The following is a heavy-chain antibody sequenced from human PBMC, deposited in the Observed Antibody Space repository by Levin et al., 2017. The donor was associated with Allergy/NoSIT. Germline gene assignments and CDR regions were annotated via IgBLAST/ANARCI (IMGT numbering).Heavy chain of an antibody. CDR2: IYYSGST. V-gene: IGHV4-39*07. CDR3: ARDYQWELGRAPTRGAGFDV. J-gene: IGHJ6*02. Sequence: PSETLSLTCSVSGGSISSGLYNWGWIRQPPGKGLEWIASIYYSGSTYYNPSLTGRVTILIDTSKNQFSLRLTSVIAADTAMYYCARDYQWELGRAPTRGAGFDVWGQGTTVTVSS. CDR1: GGSISSGLYN. D-gene: IGHD1-26*01.